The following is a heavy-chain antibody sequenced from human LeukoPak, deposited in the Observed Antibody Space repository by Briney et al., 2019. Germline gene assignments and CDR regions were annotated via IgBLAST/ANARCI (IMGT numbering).Heavy chain of an antibody. Sequence: PGGSLRLSCAASGFTFINYGMHWVRQAPGKGLEWVAVISYDGSHKYYADSVKGRFTISRDNSKNTLYLQMNSLRAEDTAVYYCAKVPRPYYYDSSGYFDYWGQGTLVTVSS. CDR3: AKVPRPYYYDSSGYFDY. CDR1: GFTFINYG. V-gene: IGHV3-30*18. J-gene: IGHJ4*02. CDR2: ISYDGSHK. D-gene: IGHD3-22*01.